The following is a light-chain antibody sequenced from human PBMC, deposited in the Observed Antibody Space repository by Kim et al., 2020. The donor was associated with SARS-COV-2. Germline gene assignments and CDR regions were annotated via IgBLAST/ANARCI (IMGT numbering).Light chain of an antibody. CDR1: QSLSNN. V-gene: IGKV3-15*01. J-gene: IGKJ2*01. Sequence: EIVMTQSPATLSVSPGEGATLSCRASQSLSNNLAWYQVKPGQAPRLVIYGASTRATIIPARFSGSGSGTEFTLTISSLQSEDFAVYYCQQYNNWPDTFGQGTKLEI. CDR2: GAS. CDR3: QQYNNWPDT.